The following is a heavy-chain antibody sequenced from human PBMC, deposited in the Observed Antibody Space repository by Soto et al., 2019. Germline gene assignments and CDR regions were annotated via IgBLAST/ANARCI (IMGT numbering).Heavy chain of an antibody. V-gene: IGHV3-30-3*01. D-gene: IGHD3-9*01. CDR1: GFTFSSYA. J-gene: IGHJ4*02. CDR2: ISYDGSNK. CDR3: ARDYFYILTGYYAY. Sequence: GGSLRLSCAASGFTFSSYAMHWVRQAPGKGLEWVAVISYDGSNKYYADSVKGRFTISRDNSKNTLYLQMNSLRAEDTAVYYCARDYFYILTGYYAYWGQGTLVTVYS.